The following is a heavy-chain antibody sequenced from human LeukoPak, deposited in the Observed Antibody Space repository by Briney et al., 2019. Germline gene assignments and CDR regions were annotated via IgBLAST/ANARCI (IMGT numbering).Heavy chain of an antibody. D-gene: IGHD2-15*01. CDR3: AKDLSHEAIKLGYCSGGSCYEGDY. CDR2: ISGSGGST. J-gene: IGHJ4*02. Sequence: GGSLRLSCAASGFTFSSYAISWVRQVPGKGLEWVSAISGSGGSTYYADSVKGRFTISRDNSKNTLYLQMNSLRAEDTAVYYCAKDLSHEAIKLGYCSGGSCYEGDYWGQGTLVTVSS. CDR1: GFTFSSYA. V-gene: IGHV3-23*01.